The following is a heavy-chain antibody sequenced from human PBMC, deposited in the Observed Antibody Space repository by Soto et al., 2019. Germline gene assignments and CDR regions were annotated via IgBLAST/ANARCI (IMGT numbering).Heavy chain of an antibody. V-gene: IGHV3-21*01. Sequence: PGGSLRLSXAASGFTFSSYSMNWVRQAPGKGLEWVSSISSSSSYIYCADSVKGRFTISRDNAKNSLYLQMNSLRAEDTAVYYCALGDYDILTGYYSWGQGTLVTVSS. D-gene: IGHD3-9*01. J-gene: IGHJ4*02. CDR1: GFTFSSYS. CDR3: ALGDYDILTGYYS. CDR2: ISSSSSYI.